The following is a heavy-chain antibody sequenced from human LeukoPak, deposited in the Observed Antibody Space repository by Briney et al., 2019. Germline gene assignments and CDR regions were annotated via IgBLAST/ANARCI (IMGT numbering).Heavy chain of an antibody. V-gene: IGHV4-39*01. D-gene: IGHD3-3*01. Sequence: SKTLSLTCTVSGGSISSSSYYWGWIRQPPGKGLEWIGSIYYSGSTYYNPSLKSRVTISVDTSKNQFSLKLSSVTAADTAVYYCARHGGHGQNYYYYMDVWGKGTTVTVSS. J-gene: IGHJ6*03. CDR2: IYYSGST. CDR1: GGSISSSSYY. CDR3: ARHGGHGQNYYYYMDV.